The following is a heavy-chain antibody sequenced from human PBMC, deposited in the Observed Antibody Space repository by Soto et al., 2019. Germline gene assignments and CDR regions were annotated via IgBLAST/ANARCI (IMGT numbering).Heavy chain of an antibody. J-gene: IGHJ6*02. CDR1: GFSFSSFG. CDR2: ISSRGGST. D-gene: IGHD3-10*01. CDR3: ARRLNYYGSGSYGMDV. V-gene: IGHV3-23*01. Sequence: GGSLRLSCAASGFSFSSFGMSWVRQAPGKGLEWVSTISSRGGSTYYADSVKGRFTISRDNAKNSLYLQMNSLRDEDTAVYYCARRLNYYGSGSYGMDVWGQGTTVTVSS.